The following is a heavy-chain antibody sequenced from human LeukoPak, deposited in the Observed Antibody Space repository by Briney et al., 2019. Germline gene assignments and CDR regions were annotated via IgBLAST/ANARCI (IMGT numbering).Heavy chain of an antibody. V-gene: IGHV3-64*01. CDR3: ARSSIVVISILDY. Sequence: GGSLRLSCAASGFPFSSYAMHWVRQAPGKGLEYGSAISSNGGSTSYANSVKGRFTISRDNSKNTLYLQMGSLRAEDMAVYYCARSSIVVISILDYWGQGTLVTVSS. J-gene: IGHJ4*02. CDR1: GFPFSSYA. CDR2: ISSNGGST. D-gene: IGHD2-2*01.